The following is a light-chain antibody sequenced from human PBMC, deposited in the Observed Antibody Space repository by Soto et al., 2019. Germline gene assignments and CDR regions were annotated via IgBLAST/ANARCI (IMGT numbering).Light chain of an antibody. V-gene: IGLV2-14*01. Sequence: QSALTQPASVSGSPGQSITISCTGNSSDVGGYAYVSWYQQYPGKAPKLVISEVSNRPSGVSHRCSGSRSGNTASLTISGLQAEDEAYYYCSSYTSNTTPVFGGGTKLTVL. CDR2: EVS. J-gene: IGLJ3*02. CDR1: SSDVGGYAY. CDR3: SSYTSNTTPV.